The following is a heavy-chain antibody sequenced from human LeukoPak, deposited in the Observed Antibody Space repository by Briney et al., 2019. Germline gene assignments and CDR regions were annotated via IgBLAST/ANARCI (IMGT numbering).Heavy chain of an antibody. D-gene: IGHD4-23*01. CDR3: AHRDYGGNSYAFDI. CDR2: ISSSSSCI. V-gene: IGHV3-21*01. Sequence: GGSLRLSCAASGFTFSSYSMNWVRQAPGKGLEWVSSISSSSSCIYYADSVKGRLTISRDNAKNSLYLQMNSLRAEDTAVYYCAHRDYGGNSYAFDIWGQGTMVTVSS. CDR1: GFTFSSYS. J-gene: IGHJ3*02.